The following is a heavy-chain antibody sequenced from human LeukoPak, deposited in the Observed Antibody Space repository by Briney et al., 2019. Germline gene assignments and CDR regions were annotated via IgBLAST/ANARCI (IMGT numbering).Heavy chain of an antibody. D-gene: IGHD6-19*01. CDR2: IYDSGNT. CDR1: GASISDYY. J-gene: IGHJ4*02. CDR3: ASTTSGYSSGWYGILDY. V-gene: IGHV4-59*01. Sequence: SETLSLTCTVSGASISDYYWSWIRQPPGKGLEWIGYIYDSGNTKYNSSLKGRITISVDTSKNQFSLRLSSVTAADTAVYYCASTTSGYSSGWYGILDYWGQGTLVTVSS.